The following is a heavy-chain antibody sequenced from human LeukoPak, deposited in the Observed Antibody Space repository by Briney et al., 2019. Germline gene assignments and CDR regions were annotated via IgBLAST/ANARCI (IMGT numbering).Heavy chain of an antibody. Sequence: SETLSLTCTVSGGSISSYYWSWIRQPPGKGLEWIGNIYYSGSTNYNPSLKSRVAISVDTSKNQFSLKLSSVTAADTAVYYCARHVRSGYYNGVFDYWGQGTLVTVSS. CDR3: ARHVRSGYYNGVFDY. D-gene: IGHD3-22*01. J-gene: IGHJ4*02. CDR1: GGSISSYY. CDR2: IYYSGST. V-gene: IGHV4-59*08.